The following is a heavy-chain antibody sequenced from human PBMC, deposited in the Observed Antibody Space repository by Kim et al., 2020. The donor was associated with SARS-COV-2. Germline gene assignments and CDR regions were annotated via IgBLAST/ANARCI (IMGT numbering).Heavy chain of an antibody. V-gene: IGHV5-51*01. J-gene: IGHJ4*02. Sequence: GESLKISCKGSGYSFTSYWIGWVRQMPGKGLEWMGIIYPGDSDTRYSPSFQGQVTISADKSISTAYLQWSSLKASDTAMYYCARWYYDSSGYYYRPKGGFDYWGQGTLVTVSS. D-gene: IGHD3-22*01. CDR1: GYSFTSYW. CDR3: ARWYYDSSGYYYRPKGGFDY. CDR2: IYPGDSDT.